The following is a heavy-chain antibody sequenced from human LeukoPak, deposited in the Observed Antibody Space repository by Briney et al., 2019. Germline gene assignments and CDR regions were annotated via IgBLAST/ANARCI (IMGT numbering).Heavy chain of an antibody. J-gene: IGHJ4*02. CDR3: AKDLAVAGSLG. D-gene: IGHD6-19*01. Sequence: GGSLRLSCAASGFTVSSNYMSWVRQAPGKGLEWVSVIYSGGSTYYADSVKGRFTISRDNSKNTLYLQMNSLRAEDTAVYYCAKDLAVAGSLGWGQGTLVTVSS. CDR2: IYSGGST. V-gene: IGHV3-53*01. CDR1: GFTVSSNY.